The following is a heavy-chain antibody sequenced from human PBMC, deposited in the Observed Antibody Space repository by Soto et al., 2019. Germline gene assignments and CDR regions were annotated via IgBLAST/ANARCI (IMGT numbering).Heavy chain of an antibody. CDR3: ASVLVAGTDWFDP. D-gene: IGHD6-19*01. Sequence: QPGGSLRLSCAASGFTFSSYAMSWVRQAPGKGLEWVSAISGSGGSTYYADPVKGRFTISRDNSKNSLYLQMNSLRAEDTAVYYCASVLVAGTDWFDPWGQGTLVTVSS. J-gene: IGHJ5*02. CDR2: ISGSGGST. CDR1: GFTFSSYA. V-gene: IGHV3-23*01.